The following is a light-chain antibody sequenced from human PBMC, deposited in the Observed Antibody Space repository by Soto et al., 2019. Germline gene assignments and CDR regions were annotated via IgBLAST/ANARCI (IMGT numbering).Light chain of an antibody. CDR1: SSDVGGYNF. Sequence: QSALTQPPSASGSPGQSVTISCTGTSSDVGGYNFVSWYQQHPGKAPKLMIFEVNKRPSGVPDRFSGSKSGNTASLTVSGLLAEDDADYYCSSYAGNKIYYVFGTGTKLTVL. CDR3: SSYAGNKIYYV. V-gene: IGLV2-8*01. J-gene: IGLJ1*01. CDR2: EVN.